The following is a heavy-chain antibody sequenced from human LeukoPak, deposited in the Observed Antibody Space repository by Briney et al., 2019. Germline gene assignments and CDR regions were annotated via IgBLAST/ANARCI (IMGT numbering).Heavy chain of an antibody. CDR3: TRETSSRYFDY. Sequence: ASVKVSCKASGYTFTSYGISWVRQAPGQGLEWMGWISAYNGNTNYAQKLQGRVTITADKSTSTAYMELSSLRSEDTAVYYCTRETSSRYFDYWGQGTLVTVSS. CDR1: GYTFTSYG. V-gene: IGHV1-18*01. CDR2: ISAYNGNT. J-gene: IGHJ4*02.